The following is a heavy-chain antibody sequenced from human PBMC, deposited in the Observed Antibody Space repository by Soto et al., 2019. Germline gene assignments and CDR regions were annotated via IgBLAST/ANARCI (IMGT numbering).Heavy chain of an antibody. D-gene: IGHD5-18*01. Sequence: GGSLRLSCAASGFSVSSYHMSWVRQAPGKGLEWVSGIDSDAKTFYADSVNGRFIISRDNSENTLFLQLNSLRAEDTAVYFCARDGYSFALNFWGPGTLVTVSS. CDR2: IDSDAKT. V-gene: IGHV3-53*01. CDR3: ARDGYSFALNF. CDR1: GFSVSSYH. J-gene: IGHJ4*02.